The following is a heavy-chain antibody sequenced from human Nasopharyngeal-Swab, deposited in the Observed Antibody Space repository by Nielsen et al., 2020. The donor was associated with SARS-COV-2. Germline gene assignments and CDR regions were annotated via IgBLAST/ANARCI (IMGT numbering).Heavy chain of an antibody. CDR1: GFTFSSYW. J-gene: IGHJ4*02. Sequence: GESLKISCAASGFTFSSYWMHWVRQAPGKGLVWVSRINGDGSSTTYADSVRGRFTISSDNAKNMLYLQLNSLRAEDTAVYYCARDIAVAGDNNFDYWGQGTLVTVSS. CDR2: INGDGSST. CDR3: ARDIAVAGDNNFDY. D-gene: IGHD6-19*01. V-gene: IGHV3-74*01.